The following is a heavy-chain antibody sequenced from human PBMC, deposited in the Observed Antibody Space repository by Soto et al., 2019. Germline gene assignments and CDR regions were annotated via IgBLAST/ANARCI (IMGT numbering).Heavy chain of an antibody. CDR3: ARDGDDDLLTGSPVRAFDM. Sequence: VQLVESGGGLVQPGGSLRLSCAASGFSFSNYWMTWVRQAPGKGLEWVANIKQDGRQKYYVDSVKGRFTISRDNAKNSVYLQMNSRRAEDTAVYYCARDGDDDLLTGSPVRAFDMWGLGTMVTVSS. V-gene: IGHV3-7*01. D-gene: IGHD3-9*01. J-gene: IGHJ3*02. CDR2: IKQDGRQK. CDR1: GFSFSNYW.